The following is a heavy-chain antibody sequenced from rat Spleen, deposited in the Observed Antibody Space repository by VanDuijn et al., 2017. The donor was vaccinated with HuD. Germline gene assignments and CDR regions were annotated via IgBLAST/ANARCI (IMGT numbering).Heavy chain of an antibody. J-gene: IGHJ3*01. CDR2: ITTGGGNT. CDR1: GFTFSNYY. Sequence: EVQLVESGGGLVQPGRSMKLSCAASGFTFSNYYMAWVRQAPTKGLEWVASITTGGGNTYYRDSVKGRFTLSRDDAKSTLYLQMDSLRSEDTATYYCARRSYGSYKPFAYWGQGTLVTVSS. CDR3: ARRSYGSYKPFAY. D-gene: IGHD1-11*01. V-gene: IGHV5-25*01.